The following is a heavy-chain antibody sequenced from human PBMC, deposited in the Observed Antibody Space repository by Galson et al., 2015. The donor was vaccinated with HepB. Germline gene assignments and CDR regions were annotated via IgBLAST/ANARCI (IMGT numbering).Heavy chain of an antibody. CDR1: GLTFSSYS. Sequence: SLRLSCAASGLTFSSYSMNWVRQAPGKGLEWVSSISSSSSYIYYADSVKGRFTISRDNAKNSLYLQMNSLRAEDTAVYYCASDELYGSGGAGDYWGQGTLVTVSS. D-gene: IGHD3-10*01. CDR3: ASDELYGSGGAGDY. J-gene: IGHJ4*02. V-gene: IGHV3-21*01. CDR2: ISSSSSYI.